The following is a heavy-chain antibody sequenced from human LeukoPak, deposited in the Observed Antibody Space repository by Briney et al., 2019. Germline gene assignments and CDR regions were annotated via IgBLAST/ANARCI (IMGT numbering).Heavy chain of an antibody. CDR1: GFTFSTWN. CDR3: ARAYGSGSYYSYGMDV. J-gene: IGHJ6*02. CDR2: ISGDNTYI. Sequence: PGGSLRLSCAASGFTFSTWNMNWVRQAPGKGLEWVSFISGDNTYIYYADSLKGRFTISRDNSENSLYLQMSSLRAEDTAVYYCARAYGSGSYYSYGMDVWGQGTTVTVSS. D-gene: IGHD3-10*01. V-gene: IGHV3-21*01.